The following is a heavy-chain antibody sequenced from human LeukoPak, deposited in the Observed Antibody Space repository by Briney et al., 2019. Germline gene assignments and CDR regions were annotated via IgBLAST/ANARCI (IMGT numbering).Heavy chain of an antibody. CDR2: ISSSSSTI. CDR1: GFTFSSYS. V-gene: IGHV3-48*04. CDR3: ARAPEALMVYASRRYYYYMDV. D-gene: IGHD2-8*01. Sequence: PGGSLRLSGAASGFTFSSYSMNWVRQAPGKGLEWVSYISSSSSTIYYADSVKGRFTISRDNAKNSLYLQMNSLRAEDTAVYYCARAPEALMVYASRRYYYYMDVWGKGTTVTVSS. J-gene: IGHJ6*03.